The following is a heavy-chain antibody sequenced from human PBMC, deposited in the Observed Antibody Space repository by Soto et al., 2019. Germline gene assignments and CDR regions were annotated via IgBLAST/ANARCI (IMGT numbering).Heavy chain of an antibody. CDR1: GGTFSSYA. CDR2: MIPIFGTA. J-gene: IGHJ4*02. CDR3: AGDAPYNWKYFDY. D-gene: IGHD1-20*01. V-gene: IGHV1-69*06. Sequence: SVKVSCKASGGTFSSYAISWVRQAPGQGLEWMGGMIPIFGTANYAQRFQGRVTITADKSTSTAYMELSSLRSEDTAVYYCAGDAPYNWKYFDYWGQGTLVTVSS.